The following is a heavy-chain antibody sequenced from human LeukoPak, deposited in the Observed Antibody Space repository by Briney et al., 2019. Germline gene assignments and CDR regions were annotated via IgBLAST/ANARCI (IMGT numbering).Heavy chain of an antibody. V-gene: IGHV3-23*01. D-gene: IGHD2-15*01. CDR3: ARSVGLAGPYGNDAFDI. CDR1: GFTFSSYG. CDR2: ISGSGGST. J-gene: IGHJ3*02. Sequence: GGSLRLSCAASGFTFSSYGMSWVRQAPGKGLEWVSAISGSGGSTYYADSVKGRFTISRDNAKNSLYLQMNSLRAEDTAVYYCARSVGLAGPYGNDAFDIWGQGTMVTVSS.